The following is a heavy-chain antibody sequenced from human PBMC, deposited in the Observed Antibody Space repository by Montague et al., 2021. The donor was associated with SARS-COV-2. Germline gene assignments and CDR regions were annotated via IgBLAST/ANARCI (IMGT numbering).Heavy chain of an antibody. J-gene: IGHJ6*02. Sequence: TLSLTCAVSGASISSGGYSWNWIRQPPGKGLEWIGYIYHSGSTYYNPSLKSRATISLDSSKNQFSLNLTSVTAADTAVYYCARGSMVRGGKVYYGVDVWGQGTTVTVSS. V-gene: IGHV4-30-2*01. CDR2: IYHSGST. CDR3: ARGSMVRGGKVYYGVDV. CDR1: GASISSGGYS. D-gene: IGHD3-10*01.